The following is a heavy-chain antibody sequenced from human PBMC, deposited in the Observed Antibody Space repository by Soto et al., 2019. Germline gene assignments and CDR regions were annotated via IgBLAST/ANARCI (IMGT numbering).Heavy chain of an antibody. CDR1: GYTFTSYY. J-gene: IGHJ4*01. D-gene: IGHD5-12*01. CDR2: INPSGGST. V-gene: IGHV1-46*01. CDR3: ARHAVSDGYDVFDY. Sequence: QVQLVQSGAEVRKPGASVKASCKASGYTFTSYYMHWVRQAPGQGLEWMGIINPSGGSTTYAQKFQGRVTMTRDTSTSTGYMELNSLRSEDTAVYYCARHAVSDGYDVFDYWGHGTLVNVSS.